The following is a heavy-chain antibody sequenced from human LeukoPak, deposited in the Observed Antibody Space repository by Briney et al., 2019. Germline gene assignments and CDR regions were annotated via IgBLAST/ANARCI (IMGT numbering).Heavy chain of an antibody. D-gene: IGHD3-22*01. CDR1: GGTFSSYA. CDR2: IIPIFGTA. Sequence: ASVKVSCKASGGTFSSYAISWVRQAPGQGLEWMGGIIPIFGTANYAQKFQGRVTITADESTSTAYMELSSLRSEDTAVYYCARAPTYYYDSSGFFGLAGLDIWGQGTMVTVSS. V-gene: IGHV1-69*13. J-gene: IGHJ3*02. CDR3: ARAPTYYYDSSGFFGLAGLDI.